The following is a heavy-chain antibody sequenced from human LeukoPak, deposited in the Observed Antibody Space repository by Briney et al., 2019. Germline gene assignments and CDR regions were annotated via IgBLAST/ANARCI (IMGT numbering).Heavy chain of an antibody. D-gene: IGHD3-22*01. CDR2: ISGSGDNT. J-gene: IGHJ4*02. V-gene: IGHV3-23*01. CDR1: GFTFSSYA. CDR3: AKGSYYDSSGSFYFDY. Sequence: GGSLGLSCAASGFTFSSYAMSWVRQAPGKGLEWVSGISGSGDNTYYADSVKGRLTISRDNSKNTLYVQVNSLGTEDTAAYYCAKGSYYDSSGSFYFDYWGQGTLVTVSS.